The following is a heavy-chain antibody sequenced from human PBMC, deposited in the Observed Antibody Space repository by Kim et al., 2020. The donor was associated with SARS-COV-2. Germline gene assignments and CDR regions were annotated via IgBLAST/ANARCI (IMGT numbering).Heavy chain of an antibody. CDR2: INPSGGST. CDR3: ARDRTDYDILTGYGAFDI. CDR1: GYTFTSYY. D-gene: IGHD3-9*01. J-gene: IGHJ3*02. Sequence: ASVKVSCKASGYTFTSYYMHWVRQAPGQGLEWMGIINPSGGSTSYAQKFQGRVTMTRDTSTSTVYMELSSLRSEDTAVYYCARDRTDYDILTGYGAFDIWGQGTMVTVSS. V-gene: IGHV1-46*01.